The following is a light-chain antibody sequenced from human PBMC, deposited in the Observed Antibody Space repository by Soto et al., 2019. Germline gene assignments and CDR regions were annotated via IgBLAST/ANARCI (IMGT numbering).Light chain of an antibody. CDR3: QQYYSAPQLT. CDR2: RAS. V-gene: IGKV4-1*01. Sequence: DIVMTQSPDSLAVSLGERATINCKSSQSVLYSPDNKNYLAWYQQKSGQPPKLLIYRASTRESGVPVRFSGSGSGTDFTLTFSSLKAEDVAVYYCQQYYSAPQLTFGGGTKVEIK. CDR1: QSVLYSPDNKNY. J-gene: IGKJ4*01.